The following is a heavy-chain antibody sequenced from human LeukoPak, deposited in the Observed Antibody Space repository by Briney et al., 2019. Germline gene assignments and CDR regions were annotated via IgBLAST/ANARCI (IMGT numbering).Heavy chain of an antibody. CDR1: GFNFRRYT. D-gene: IGHD3-3*01. J-gene: IGHJ5*01. Sequence: GGSLRLPCVASGFNFRRYTMHWVRQVPGKGLEWVSLFSGNGKTTYYADSVKGRFTIFRDDSKNSVTLQMNSLRSDDSALYFCAKEGGTMFFDSWGQGTLVTVSS. CDR2: FSGNGKTT. V-gene: IGHV3-43*01. CDR3: AKEGGTMFFDS.